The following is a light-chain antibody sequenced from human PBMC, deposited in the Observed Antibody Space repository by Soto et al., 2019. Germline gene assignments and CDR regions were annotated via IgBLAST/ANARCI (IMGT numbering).Light chain of an antibody. V-gene: IGKV1-5*03. CDR3: QQYNSAPLT. Sequence: DIQMTQSPSTLSASVGDRVTITCRASQSISSWLAWYQQKPGKAPKLLIYKASTLESAVPSRFSGSGSGTEFTLTINSLQPHDFATYYCQQYNSAPLTFGGGTKVEIK. J-gene: IGKJ4*01. CDR2: KAS. CDR1: QSISSW.